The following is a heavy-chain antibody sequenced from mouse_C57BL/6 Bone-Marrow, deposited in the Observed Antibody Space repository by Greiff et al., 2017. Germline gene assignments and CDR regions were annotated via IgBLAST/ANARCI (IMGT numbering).Heavy chain of an antibody. CDR1: GYSFTDYN. CDR3: ARGRVYYDYDGTMDY. V-gene: IGHV1-39*01. Sequence: VQLKESGPELVKPGASVKISCKASGYSFTDYNMNWVKQSNGKSLELIGVINPNYGTTSYNQKFKGKATLPVDQSSSTAYMQLNSLTSEDSAVYYCARGRVYYDYDGTMDYWGQGTSVTVSS. CDR2: INPNYGTT. J-gene: IGHJ4*01. D-gene: IGHD2-4*01.